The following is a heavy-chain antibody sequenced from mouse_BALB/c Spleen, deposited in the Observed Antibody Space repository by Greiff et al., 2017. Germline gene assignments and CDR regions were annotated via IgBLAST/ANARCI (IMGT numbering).Heavy chain of an antibody. Sequence: LQQPGSELVRPGASVKLSCKASGYTFTSYWMHWVKQRPGQGLEWIGNIYPGSGSTNYDEKFKSKATLTVDTSSSTAYMQLSSLTSEDSAVYYCTRGSSYGYWYFDVWGAGTTVTVSS. D-gene: IGHD1-1*01. V-gene: IGHV1S22*01. CDR2: IYPGSGST. CDR1: GYTFTSYW. CDR3: TRGSSYGYWYFDV. J-gene: IGHJ1*01.